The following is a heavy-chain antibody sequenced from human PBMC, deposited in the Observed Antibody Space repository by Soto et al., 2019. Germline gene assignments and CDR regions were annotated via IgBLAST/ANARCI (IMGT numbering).Heavy chain of an antibody. V-gene: IGHV3-73*01. Sequence: EVQLVESGGGLVQPGGSLTLSCAASGITFSGSAMHWVRQASGKGLERVGRISSKPNNYATAYGASVKGRFTISGDDSKNPAYLQMNSLNTEETAVYYCSREACEFWSGKPQAYMDVWGKGTTVTVSS. CDR1: GITFSGSA. CDR2: ISSKPNNYAT. J-gene: IGHJ6*03. CDR3: SREACEFWSGKPQAYMDV. D-gene: IGHD3-3*01.